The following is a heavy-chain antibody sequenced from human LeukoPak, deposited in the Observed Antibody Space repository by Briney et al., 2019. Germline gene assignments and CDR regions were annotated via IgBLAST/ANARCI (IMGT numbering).Heavy chain of an antibody. Sequence: GASVKVSCKASGYTFTSYYMHWVRQAPGQGLEWMGLINPSGGNTIYAQNFQGRVTMTRDTSTTTVYMELTSLSSEDTAVYYCARELTTITDNWFDPWGQGTLVTVSS. CDR3: ARELTTITDNWFDP. J-gene: IGHJ5*02. CDR1: GYTFTSYY. D-gene: IGHD4-11*01. V-gene: IGHV1-46*03. CDR2: INPSGGNT.